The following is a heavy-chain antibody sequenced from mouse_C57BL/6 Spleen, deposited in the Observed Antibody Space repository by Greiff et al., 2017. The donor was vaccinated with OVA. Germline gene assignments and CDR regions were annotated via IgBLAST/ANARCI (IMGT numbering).Heavy chain of an antibody. V-gene: IGHV1-76*01. CDR1: GYTFTDYY. CDR3: ARSTTVGAMDY. Sequence: QVQLKESGAELVRPGASVKLSCKASGYTFTDYYINWVKQRPGQGLEWIARIYPGSGNTYYNEKFKGKATLTAEKSSSTAYMQLSSLTSEDSAVYFCARSTTVGAMDYWGQGTSVTVSS. CDR2: IYPGSGNT. J-gene: IGHJ4*01. D-gene: IGHD1-1*01.